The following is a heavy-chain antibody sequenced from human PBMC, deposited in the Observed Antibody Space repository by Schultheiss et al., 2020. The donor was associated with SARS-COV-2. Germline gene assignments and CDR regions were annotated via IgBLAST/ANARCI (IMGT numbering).Heavy chain of an antibody. CDR1: GGSISSYY. CDR3: ARLGAVPIGNWFDP. CDR2: IYYSGST. J-gene: IGHJ5*02. D-gene: IGHD2-2*01. V-gene: IGHV4-59*08. Sequence: SQTLSLTCTVSGGSISSYYWSWIRQHPGKGLEWIGYIYYSGSTNYNPSLKSRVTISVDTSKNQFSLKLSSVTAADTAVYYCARLGAVPIGNWFDPWGQGTLVTVSS.